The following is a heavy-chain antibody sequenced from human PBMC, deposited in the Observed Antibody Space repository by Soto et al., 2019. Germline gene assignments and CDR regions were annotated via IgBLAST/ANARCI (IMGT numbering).Heavy chain of an antibody. CDR3: ARVGLTGTTLYFDY. V-gene: IGHV1-18*01. CDR2: ISTDKGNT. Sequence: ASVKVSCKTSGYTFTNFGITWVRQAPGQGLEWMGWISTDKGNTNYAQKFQGRVTMTTDTSTSTGYMELSSLRSEDTAVYYCARVGLTGTTLYFDYWGQGTLVTVSS. CDR1: GYTFTNFG. D-gene: IGHD1-20*01. J-gene: IGHJ4*02.